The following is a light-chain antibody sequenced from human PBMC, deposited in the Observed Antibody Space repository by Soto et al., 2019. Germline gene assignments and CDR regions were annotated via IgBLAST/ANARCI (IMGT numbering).Light chain of an antibody. CDR3: QRRSKWSLT. V-gene: IGKV3-11*01. Sequence: EIVLTQSPATLSLSPGERATLSCRASQSISSYLGWYQQKPGQAPRLLIYDASNRAAGIPARFSGSGSGTDFTLTISSLEPEDFAVYYCQRRSKWSLTFGGGTKVEIK. J-gene: IGKJ4*01. CDR1: QSISSY. CDR2: DAS.